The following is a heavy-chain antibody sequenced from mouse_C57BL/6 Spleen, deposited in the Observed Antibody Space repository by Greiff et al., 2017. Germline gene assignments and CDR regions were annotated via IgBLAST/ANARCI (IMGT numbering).Heavy chain of an antibody. Sequence: QVQLQQPGAELVKPGASVKLSCKASGYTFTSYWMQWVKQRPGQGLEWIGEIDPSDSDTNYNQKFKGKATLTVDTSSSTAYMQLSSLTSEDSAVYDCARYDPYYYAIDYWGQGTSVTVSS. D-gene: IGHD2-3*01. CDR1: GYTFTSYW. J-gene: IGHJ4*01. V-gene: IGHV1-50*01. CDR3: ARYDPYYYAIDY. CDR2: IDPSDSDT.